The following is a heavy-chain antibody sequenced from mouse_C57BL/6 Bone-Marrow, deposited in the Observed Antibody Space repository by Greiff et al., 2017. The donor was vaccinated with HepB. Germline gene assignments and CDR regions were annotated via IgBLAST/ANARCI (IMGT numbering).Heavy chain of an antibody. CDR3: ARAYSNYYAMDY. D-gene: IGHD2-5*01. CDR1: GYAFTNYL. Sequence: QVQLQQSGAELVRPGTSVKVSCKASGYAFTNYLIEWVKQRPGQGLEWIGVINPGSGGTNYKEKFKGKATLTADKSSSTAYMQLSSLTSEDSAVYFCARAYSNYYAMDYWGQGTSVTVSS. V-gene: IGHV1-54*01. J-gene: IGHJ4*01. CDR2: INPGSGGT.